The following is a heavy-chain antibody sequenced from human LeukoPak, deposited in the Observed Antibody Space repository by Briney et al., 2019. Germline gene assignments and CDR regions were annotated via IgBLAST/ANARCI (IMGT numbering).Heavy chain of an antibody. J-gene: IGHJ3*02. V-gene: IGHV3-53*01. D-gene: IGHD3-9*01. Sequence: PGGSLRLSCAASGFTVISNLMTWVRQSPGRGLEWLSSIYSGGATYYADSVKGRFTISRDHSNNSVSLQMTNLRVEDTAIYYCAREGRYFDWLLGTYDAFDIWGQGTMVTVSS. CDR1: GFTVISNL. CDR3: AREGRYFDWLLGTYDAFDI. CDR2: IYSGGAT.